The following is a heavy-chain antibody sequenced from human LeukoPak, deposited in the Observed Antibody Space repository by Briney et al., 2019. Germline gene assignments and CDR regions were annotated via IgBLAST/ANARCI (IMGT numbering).Heavy chain of an antibody. D-gene: IGHD1-1*01. Sequence: PSETLSLTCAVYGGSFSGYYWSWIRQPPGKGLEWIGEINHSGSTNYNPSLKSRVTISVDTSKNQFSLKLSSVTAAVTAVYYCASLNDRLPGWGQGTLVTVSS. V-gene: IGHV4-34*01. CDR3: ASLNDRLPG. CDR1: GGSFSGYY. J-gene: IGHJ4*02. CDR2: INHSGST.